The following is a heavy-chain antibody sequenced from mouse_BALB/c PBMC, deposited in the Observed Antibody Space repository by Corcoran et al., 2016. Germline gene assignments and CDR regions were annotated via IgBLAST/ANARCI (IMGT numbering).Heavy chain of an antibody. CDR2: IDPANGNT. V-gene: IGHV14-3*02. CDR1: GFNIKDTY. Sequence: EVQLQQSGAERVKPGASVKLSCRASGFNIKDTYMHGVKQRPEQGLEGIGRIDPANGNTKYDPKFQGKATITADTSSNTAYLQLSSLTSEDTAVYYCARWDWYFDVWGAGTTVTVSS. J-gene: IGHJ1*01. CDR3: ARWDWYFDV.